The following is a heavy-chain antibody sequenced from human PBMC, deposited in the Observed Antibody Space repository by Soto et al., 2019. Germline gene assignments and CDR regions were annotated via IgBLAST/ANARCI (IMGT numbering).Heavy chain of an antibody. CDR3: VKEWTPRRAFDY. CDR2: ISPGGSSK. Sequence: GGSLRLSCAASGFTFSSYGMHWVRQAPGKGLEWVAVISPGGSSKYYADAVRGRFTISRDNAKNTVYLQMNSLRVEHPAKYYCVKEWTPRRAFDYWGQGTPATVSS. J-gene: IGHJ4*02. D-gene: IGHD5-12*01. V-gene: IGHV3-30*18. CDR1: GFTFSSYG.